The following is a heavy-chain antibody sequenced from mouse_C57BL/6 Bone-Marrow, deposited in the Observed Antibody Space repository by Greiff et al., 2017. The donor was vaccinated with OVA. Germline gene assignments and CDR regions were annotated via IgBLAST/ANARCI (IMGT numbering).Heavy chain of an antibody. Sequence: QVQLKQSGTELVKPGASVKLSCKASGYTFTSYWMHWVKQRPGQGLEWIGNINPSNGGTNYNEKFKSKATLTVDKSSSTAYMQLSSLTSEDSAVYYCAREDWYSVHYAMDYWGQGTSVTVSS. CDR2: INPSNGGT. D-gene: IGHD1-1*01. J-gene: IGHJ4*01. CDR3: AREDWYSVHYAMDY. CDR1: GYTFTSYW. V-gene: IGHV1-53*01.